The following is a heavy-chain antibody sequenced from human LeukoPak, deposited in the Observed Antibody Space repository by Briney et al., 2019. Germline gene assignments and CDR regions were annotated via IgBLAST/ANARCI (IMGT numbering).Heavy chain of an antibody. V-gene: IGHV3-23*01. CDR2: ISGSGGST. J-gene: IGHJ4*02. CDR3: AKGGGYDSSGYYYESRDY. D-gene: IGHD3-22*01. Sequence: GGSLRLSCAASGFTFSSYAMSWVRQAPGKGLEWVSAISGSGGSTYYADSVKGRFTISRDNSKNTLYLQMNSLRAEDTAVYYCAKGGGYDSSGYYYESRDYWGQGTLVTVSS. CDR1: GFTFSSYA.